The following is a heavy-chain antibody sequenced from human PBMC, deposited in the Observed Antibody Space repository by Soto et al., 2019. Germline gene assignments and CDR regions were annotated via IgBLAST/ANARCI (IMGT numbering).Heavy chain of an antibody. CDR3: ARSSVYCSGGSCYYYYYGMDV. J-gene: IGHJ6*02. CDR1: GGSISSYY. CDR2: TYYSGST. D-gene: IGHD2-15*01. V-gene: IGHV4-59*01. Sequence: QVQLQESGPGLVKPSETLSLTCTVSGGSISSYYWSWIRQPPGKGLEWIGYTYYSGSTNYNPSLKSRVTISVDTSKNQFSLKLSSVTAADTAVYYCARSSVYCSGGSCYYYYYGMDVWGQGTTVTVSS.